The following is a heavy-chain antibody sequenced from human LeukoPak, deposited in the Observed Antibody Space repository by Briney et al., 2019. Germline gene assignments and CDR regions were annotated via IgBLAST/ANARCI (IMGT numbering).Heavy chain of an antibody. J-gene: IGHJ4*02. CDR1: GFTVSSNY. CDR3: ARDFPAFD. CDR2: IYSGGST. Sequence: GGSLRLSCAASGFTVSSNYMSWVRQAPGKGLEWVSVIYSGGSTYYADSVKGRFTISRDDSKNTLYLQMDSLRAEDTAVYYCARDFPAFDWGQGTLVTVSS. D-gene: IGHD2/OR15-2a*01. V-gene: IGHV3-53*01.